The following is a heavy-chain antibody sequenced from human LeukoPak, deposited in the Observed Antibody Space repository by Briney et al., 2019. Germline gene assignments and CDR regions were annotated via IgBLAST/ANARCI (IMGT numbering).Heavy chain of an antibody. D-gene: IGHD3-3*01. CDR1: GGSISTGGYY. CDR2: IYHSGST. V-gene: IGHV4-39*01. J-gene: IGHJ6*03. CDR3: ARQDEARVTIFGVVTPYYMDV. Sequence: PSETLSLTCTVAGGSISTGGYYWGWIRQPPGKGLEWIGSIYHSGSTYYNPSLKSRVTISVDTSKNQFSLKLSSVTAADTAVYYCARQDEARVTIFGVVTPYYMDVWGKGTTVTVSS.